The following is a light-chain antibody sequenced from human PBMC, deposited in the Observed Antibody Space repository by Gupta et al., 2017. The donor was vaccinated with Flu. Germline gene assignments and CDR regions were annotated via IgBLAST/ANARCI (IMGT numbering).Light chain of an antibody. CDR2: DAS. CDR1: QDFGSH. J-gene: IGKJ4*01. Sequence: PATLSVSPGERATLSCRASQDFGSHLSWFQQKPGQAPRLLIYDASTRATGIPSRFSGSGSGTEFTLTISSLQSEDFAVYYCQQYKSWPLTFGGGTKVEIK. V-gene: IGKV3-15*01. CDR3: QQYKSWPLT.